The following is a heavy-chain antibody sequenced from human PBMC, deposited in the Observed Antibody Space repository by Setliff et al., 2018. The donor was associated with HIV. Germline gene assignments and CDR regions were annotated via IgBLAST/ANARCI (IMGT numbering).Heavy chain of an antibody. D-gene: IGHD4-17*01. CDR1: GFTFSSHW. Sequence: LRLSCAASGFTFSSHWMHWVRQAPGKGLVWVSRIKSDGSSTAYADSVKGRFTISRDNAKSTLYLQMNSLRVEDTAVYYCAREDVTTSGLDIWGQGTMVTVS. V-gene: IGHV3-74*01. CDR2: IKSDGSST. CDR3: AREDVTTSGLDI. J-gene: IGHJ3*02.